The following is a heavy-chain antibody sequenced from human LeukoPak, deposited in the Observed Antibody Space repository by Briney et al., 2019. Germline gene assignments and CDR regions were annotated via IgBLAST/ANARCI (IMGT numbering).Heavy chain of an antibody. J-gene: IGHJ6*02. CDR1: GYTFISYG. CDR2: ISAFNGNT. CDR3: ARDYGAQDYDFWSGLYYYYGMDV. V-gene: IGHV1-18*01. D-gene: IGHD3-3*01. Sequence: ASVKVSCKASGYTFISYGISWVRQAPGQGLEWMGWISAFNGNTNYAQKLQGRVTMTTDTSTSTAYMELRSLRSDDTAVYYCARDYGAQDYDFWSGLYYYYGMDVWGQGTTVTVSS.